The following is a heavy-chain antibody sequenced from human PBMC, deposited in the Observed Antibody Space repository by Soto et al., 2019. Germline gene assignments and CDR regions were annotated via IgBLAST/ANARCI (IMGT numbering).Heavy chain of an antibody. V-gene: IGHV4-59*08. D-gene: IGHD7-27*01. CDR1: GDSISTYY. CDR2: IYYGGST. Sequence: QVQLQESGPGLVKPSETLSLTCTVSGDSISTYYWTWIRQSPGKGLEWIAFIYYGGSTNYNPSLKSRVTLSVDTSKNHFPLKLNSVTAADTAVYYCARPGRDWGSLDYWGQGTLVTVSS. CDR3: ARPGRDWGSLDY. J-gene: IGHJ4*02.